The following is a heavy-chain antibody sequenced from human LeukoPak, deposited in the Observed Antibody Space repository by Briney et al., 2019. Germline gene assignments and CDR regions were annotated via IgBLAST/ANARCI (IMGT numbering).Heavy chain of an antibody. V-gene: IGHV3-48*03. CDR3: ARTNWFDP. Sequence: PGGSLRLSCAASGFNSSNYEMNWVRQAPGKGLEWVSYISSSGSTTHYADSVKGRFTISRDNAKNSLYLQMNSLRAEDTAVYYCARTNWFDPWGQGTLVTVSS. J-gene: IGHJ5*02. CDR1: GFNSSNYE. CDR2: ISSSGSTT. D-gene: IGHD2-8*01.